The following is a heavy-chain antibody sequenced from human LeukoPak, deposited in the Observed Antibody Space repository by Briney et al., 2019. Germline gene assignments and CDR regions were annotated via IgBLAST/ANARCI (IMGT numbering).Heavy chain of an antibody. CDR1: GFIFSDYS. J-gene: IGHJ4*02. Sequence: GGSLRLSCAASGFIFSDYSMTWIRQAPGKGLEWVSYVSVSGSIICYADSVKGRFTISRDNSKNTLYLQMNSLRGEDTAVYYCAKDSLRERIVGSTTRGVNDYWGQGTLVTVSS. CDR3: AKDSLRERIVGSTTRGVNDY. D-gene: IGHD1-26*01. CDR2: VSVSGSII. V-gene: IGHV3-11*04.